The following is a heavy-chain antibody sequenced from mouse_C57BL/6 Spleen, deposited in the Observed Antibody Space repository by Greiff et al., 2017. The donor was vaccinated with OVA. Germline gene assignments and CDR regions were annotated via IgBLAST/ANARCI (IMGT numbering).Heavy chain of an antibody. Sequence: VQLVESGAELAKPGASVKLSCKASGYTFTSYWMHWVKQRPGQGLEWIGYINPSSGYTKYNQKFKDKATLTADKSSSTAYMQLSSLTYEDSAVYYCARKNYDYDGGFAYWGQGTLVTVSA. J-gene: IGHJ3*01. CDR3: ARKNYDYDGGFAY. D-gene: IGHD2-4*01. CDR2: INPSSGYT. CDR1: GYTFTSYW. V-gene: IGHV1-7*01.